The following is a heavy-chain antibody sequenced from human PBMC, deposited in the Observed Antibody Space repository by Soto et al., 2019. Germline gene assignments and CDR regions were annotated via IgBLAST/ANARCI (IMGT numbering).Heavy chain of an antibody. V-gene: IGHV1-2*02. CDR3: ARVGGYYYVNTFDY. CDR1: GYTFTGYY. D-gene: IGHD3-22*01. J-gene: IGHJ4*02. CDR2: INPNSGGT. Sequence: VSVKVSCKASGYTFTGYYMHWVRQAPGQGLEWMGWINPNSGGTNYAQKFQGRVTMTRDTSISTAYMELSRLRSDDTAVYYCARVGGYYYVNTFDYWGQGTLVTVSS.